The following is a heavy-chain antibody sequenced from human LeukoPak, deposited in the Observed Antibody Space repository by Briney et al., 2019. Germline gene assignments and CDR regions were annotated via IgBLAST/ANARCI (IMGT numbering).Heavy chain of an antibody. CDR1: GHTFTSYY. V-gene: IGHV1-46*01. J-gene: IGHJ6*02. CDR3: ARPPEGTGTNYYGMDV. D-gene: IGHD1-1*01. CDR2: INPSGGST. Sequence: ASVKVSCKASGHTFTSYYMHWVRQAPGQGLEWMGIINPSGGSTSYAQKFQGRVTMTRDTSTSTVYMELSSLRSEDTAVYYCARPPEGTGTNYYGMDVWGQGTTVTVSS.